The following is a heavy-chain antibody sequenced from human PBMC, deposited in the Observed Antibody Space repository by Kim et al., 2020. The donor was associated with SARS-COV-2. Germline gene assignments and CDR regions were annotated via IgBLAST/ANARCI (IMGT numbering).Heavy chain of an antibody. D-gene: IGHD6-13*01. CDR2: IYYSGST. Sequence: GYIYYSGSTNYNPSLKSRVTISVDTSKNQFSLKLSSVTAADPALYYCARDGYSISYDAFDLWGQGT. V-gene: IGHV4-59*01. J-gene: IGHJ3*01. CDR3: ARDGYSISYDAFDL.